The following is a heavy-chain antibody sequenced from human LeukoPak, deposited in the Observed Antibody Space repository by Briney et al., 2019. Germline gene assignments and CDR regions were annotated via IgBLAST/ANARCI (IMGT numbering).Heavy chain of an antibody. Sequence: GRSLRLSCAASGFTFSSYAMHWVHQAPGKGLEWVANIKQDGSEKYYVDSVKGRFTISRDNAKNSLYLQMNSLRAEDTALYYCASGRQLGYWGQGTLVTVSS. D-gene: IGHD3-16*01. CDR2: IKQDGSEK. J-gene: IGHJ4*02. CDR1: GFTFSSYA. CDR3: ASGRQLGY. V-gene: IGHV3-7*01.